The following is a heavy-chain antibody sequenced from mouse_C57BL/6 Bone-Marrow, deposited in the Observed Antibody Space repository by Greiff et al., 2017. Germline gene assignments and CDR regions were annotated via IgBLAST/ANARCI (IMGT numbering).Heavy chain of an antibody. Sequence: VQLQQSGPVLVKPGASVKMSCKASGYTFTDYYMNWVKQSHGKSLEWIGVINPYNGGTSYNQKFKGKATLTVDKSSSTAYMELNSLTSEDSAVYYGARRYYGSSYAMDYWGQGTSVTVSS. CDR2: INPYNGGT. V-gene: IGHV1-19*01. CDR1: GYTFTDYY. D-gene: IGHD1-1*01. J-gene: IGHJ4*01. CDR3: ARRYYGSSYAMDY.